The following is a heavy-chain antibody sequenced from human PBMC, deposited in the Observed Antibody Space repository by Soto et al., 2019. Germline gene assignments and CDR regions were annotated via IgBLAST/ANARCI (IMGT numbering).Heavy chain of an antibody. D-gene: IGHD4-17*01. CDR1: GFTFNKYG. Sequence: QVQLVESGGGVVQPGRSLRLSCAASGFTFNKYGMHWVRQAPGKGLEWVALIWYDGSNKYYADSVKGRFTISRDNSRNTLYLQMNSLRAEDTAVYYCARGYGGNFAFFDYWGQGTLVTVSS. V-gene: IGHV3-33*01. CDR2: IWYDGSNK. CDR3: ARGYGGNFAFFDY. J-gene: IGHJ4*02.